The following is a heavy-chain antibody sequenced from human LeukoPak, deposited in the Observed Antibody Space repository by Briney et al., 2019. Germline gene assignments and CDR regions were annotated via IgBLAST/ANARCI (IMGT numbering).Heavy chain of an antibody. CDR1: GFTFSGHW. CDR2: INERGTDS. J-gene: IGHJ4*02. CDR3: VRDETLWTLDW. V-gene: IGHV3-74*03. Sequence: GSLKLSCTASGFTFSGHWIHWVRQPPGMGLVWVSRINERGTDSMYAESVKGRFTISRDNAKNTVYLQMNSLRAEDTAVYYCVRDETLWTLDWWGQGTLVSVSS. D-gene: IGHD1-1*01.